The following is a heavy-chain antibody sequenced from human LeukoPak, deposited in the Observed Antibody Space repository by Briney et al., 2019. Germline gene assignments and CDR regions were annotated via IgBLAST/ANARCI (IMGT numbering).Heavy chain of an antibody. J-gene: IGHJ4*02. Sequence: SVKVSCKASGGTFSSYAISWVRQAPGQGLEWMGGIIPIFGTANYAQKFQGRVTITADKSTSTAYMELSSLRSEDTAVYYCARVGLLTGYYFFDYWGQGTLVTVSS. CDR3: ARVGLLTGYYFFDY. D-gene: IGHD3-9*01. CDR1: GGTFSSYA. V-gene: IGHV1-69*06. CDR2: IIPIFGTA.